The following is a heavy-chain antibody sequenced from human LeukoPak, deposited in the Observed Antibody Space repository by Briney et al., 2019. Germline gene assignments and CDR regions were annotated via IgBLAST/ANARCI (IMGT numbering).Heavy chain of an antibody. CDR3: AKEVVLYFDY. Sequence: GGSLRLSCAASGFTFSSYAMSWVRQAPGRGLEWASAISGNGGSTYYADSVKGRFTISRDKSKNTLYLQMNSLRAEDTAVYYCAKEVVLYFDYWGQGTLVTVSS. CDR2: ISGNGGST. V-gene: IGHV3-23*01. CDR1: GFTFSSYA. J-gene: IGHJ4*02. D-gene: IGHD2-15*01.